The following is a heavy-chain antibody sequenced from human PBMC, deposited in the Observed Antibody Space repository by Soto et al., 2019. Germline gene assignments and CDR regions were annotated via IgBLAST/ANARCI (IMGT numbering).Heavy chain of an antibody. CDR2: ISSSSSYI. CDR3: ARAVCSSTSCYSGAWWFDP. J-gene: IGHJ5*02. V-gene: IGHV3-21*01. Sequence: EGSLRRSCAASGFTFSSYSMNWVRQAPGKGLEWVSSISSSSSYIYYADSVKGRFTISRDNAKNSLYLQVNSLRAEDTAVYYCARAVCSSTSCYSGAWWFDPCGQRTLLTVSS. D-gene: IGHD2-2*01. CDR1: GFTFSSYS.